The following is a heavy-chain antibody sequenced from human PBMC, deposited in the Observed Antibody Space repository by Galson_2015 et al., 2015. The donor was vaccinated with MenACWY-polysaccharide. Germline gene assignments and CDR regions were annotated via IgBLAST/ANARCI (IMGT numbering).Heavy chain of an antibody. V-gene: IGHV3-7*03. Sequence: SLRLSCAASGFTFSSYWMSWVRQAPGKGLEWVANIKQDESEKYYVDSVKGRFTISRDNAKNSLYLEMNSLRAEDTAVYYCARAWEVPPAHYFDHWGQGRLVIVSS. J-gene: IGHJ4*02. CDR2: IKQDESEK. D-gene: IGHD2-2*01. CDR3: ARAWEVPPAHYFDH. CDR1: GFTFSSYW.